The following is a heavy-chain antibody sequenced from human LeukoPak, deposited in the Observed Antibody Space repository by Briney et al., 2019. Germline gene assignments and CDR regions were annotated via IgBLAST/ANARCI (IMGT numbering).Heavy chain of an antibody. CDR3: AELGITMIGGV. D-gene: IGHD3-10*02. CDR2: ISGTGSTI. J-gene: IGHJ6*04. Sequence: PGGSLRLSCAASGFTFSIYSMNWVRQAPGKGLEWVSYISGTGSTIYYADSVKGRFTISRDNAKNSLYLQMNSLRAEDTAVYYCAELGITMIGGVWGKGTTVTISS. CDR1: GFTFSIYS. V-gene: IGHV3-48*04.